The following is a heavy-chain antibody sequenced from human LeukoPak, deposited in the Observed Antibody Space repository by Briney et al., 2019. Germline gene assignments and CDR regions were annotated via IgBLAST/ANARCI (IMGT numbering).Heavy chain of an antibody. Sequence: ASVKVSCKASGYTFTSYGISWVRQAPGQGLEWMGWISAYNGNTNYAQKLQGRVTMTTDTSTSTAYMELRRLRSDDTAVYYCARGAGDYDFWSGYYVYYYYYGMDVWGQGTTVTVSS. CDR1: GYTFTSYG. J-gene: IGHJ6*02. CDR3: ARGAGDYDFWSGYYVYYYYYGMDV. CDR2: ISAYNGNT. V-gene: IGHV1-18*01. D-gene: IGHD3-3*01.